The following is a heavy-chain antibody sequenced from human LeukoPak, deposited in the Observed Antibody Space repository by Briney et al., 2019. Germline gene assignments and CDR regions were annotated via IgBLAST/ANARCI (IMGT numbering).Heavy chain of an antibody. J-gene: IGHJ4*02. D-gene: IGHD3-10*01. V-gene: IGHV4-30-2*01. CDR3: ARDSLCLVGFHY. CDR1: GGSISSGGYY. CDR2: IYHRGST. Sequence: SETLSLTCTVSGGSISSGGYYWSWIRQPPGKGLEWIGYIYHRGSTYYNPSLKSRVTISIDTSKNQFSLKLSSVTAADTAVYYCARDSLCLVGFHYWGQGTLVTVSS.